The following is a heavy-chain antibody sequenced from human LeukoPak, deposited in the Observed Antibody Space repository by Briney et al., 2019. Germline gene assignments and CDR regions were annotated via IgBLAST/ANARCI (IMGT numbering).Heavy chain of an antibody. CDR3: AIVLHYRDGYKDYYYYYMDV. J-gene: IGHJ6*03. Sequence: GASVKVSCKASGYTFTRYDINWVRQATGQGLEWMGWMNPNTNNTGYAQKFQGRVTITRNTSVSTAYMEMSSLRSEDTAVYSCAIVLHYRDGYKDYYYYYMDVWGKGTTVTVSS. D-gene: IGHD5-24*01. CDR2: MNPNTNNT. V-gene: IGHV1-8*03. CDR1: GYTFTRYD.